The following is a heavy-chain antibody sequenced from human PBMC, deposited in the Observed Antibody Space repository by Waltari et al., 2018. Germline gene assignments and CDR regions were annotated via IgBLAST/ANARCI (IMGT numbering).Heavy chain of an antibody. CDR1: GGSISSYY. Sequence: QVQLQESGPGLVKPSETLSLTCTVSGGSISSYYWSWIRQPPGKGLEWIGYIYYSGSTNYNPSLKSRVTISVDTSKNQFSLKLSSVTAADTAVYYCARAPRYNYDSSPFDYWGQGTLVTVSS. J-gene: IGHJ4*02. D-gene: IGHD3-22*01. CDR3: ARAPRYNYDSSPFDY. CDR2: IYYSGST. V-gene: IGHV4-59*01.